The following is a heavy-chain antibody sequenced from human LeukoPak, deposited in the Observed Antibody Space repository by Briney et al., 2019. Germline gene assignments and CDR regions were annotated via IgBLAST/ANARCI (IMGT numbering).Heavy chain of an antibody. J-gene: IGHJ4*02. CDR2: IIPIFGTA. V-gene: IGHV1-69*13. D-gene: IGHD3-9*01. CDR1: GCTFSSYA. CDR3: AGGRAGRYFDWLLDY. Sequence: ASLKVSCKASGCTFSSYAISWVRQAPGQGLEWMGGIIPIFGTANYAQKFQGRVTITADESTSTAYMELSSLRSEDTAVYYCAGGRAGRYFDWLLDYWGQGTLVTVSS.